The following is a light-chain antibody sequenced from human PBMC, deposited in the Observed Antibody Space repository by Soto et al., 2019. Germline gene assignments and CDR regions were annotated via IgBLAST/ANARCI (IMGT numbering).Light chain of an antibody. CDR2: GAS. V-gene: IGKV3-20*01. J-gene: IGKJ2*01. CDR1: QSVSSSY. CDR3: HLYGSSPPRT. Sequence: EIVLTQSPGTLSLSPGERATLSCRASQSVSSSYLAWYQQTPGQAPRLLIYGASSRATGIPDRFSGSGSGNDFTLTISRLEPEDFAVYYCHLYGSSPPRTFGQGTELEI.